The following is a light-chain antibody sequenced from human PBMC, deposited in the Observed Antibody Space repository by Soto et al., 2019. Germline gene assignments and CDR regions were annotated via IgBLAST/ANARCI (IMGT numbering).Light chain of an antibody. CDR2: SSN. J-gene: IGLJ3*02. CDR3: AAWDGSLNGVV. Sequence: QSVLTQPPSASGTPGQRVSISCSGSTSNIGSQTVNWYQRLPGTAPKLLVYSSNLRPSGVPDRFSGSKSGTSASLAISGLQSEDESDYYCAAWDGSLNGVVFGGGTKLTVL. CDR1: TSNIGSQT. V-gene: IGLV1-44*01.